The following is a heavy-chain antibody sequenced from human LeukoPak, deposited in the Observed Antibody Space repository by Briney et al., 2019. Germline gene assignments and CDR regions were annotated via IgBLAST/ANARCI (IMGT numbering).Heavy chain of an antibody. J-gene: IGHJ4*02. CDR1: GGSFSGYY. Sequence: SETLSLTCAVYGGSFSGYYWSWIRQPPEKGLEWIGEINHSGSTNYNPSLKSRVTISVDTSKNQFSLKLSSVTAADTAVYYCARRGRLPNDYWGQGTLVSVSS. CDR3: ARRGRLPNDY. D-gene: IGHD6-25*01. V-gene: IGHV4-34*01. CDR2: INHSGST.